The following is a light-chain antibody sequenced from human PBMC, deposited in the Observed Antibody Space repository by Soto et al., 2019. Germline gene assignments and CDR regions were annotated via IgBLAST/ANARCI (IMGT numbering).Light chain of an antibody. Sequence: TQSPSTLSASVGDSVSINCRASQSVSSYLAWYQQKPGQAPRLLIYDASNRATGIPARFSGSGSGTDFTLTISSLEPEDFAVYYCQQRSNWPPITFGQGTRLEIK. CDR3: QQRSNWPPIT. CDR2: DAS. CDR1: QSVSSY. V-gene: IGKV3-11*01. J-gene: IGKJ5*01.